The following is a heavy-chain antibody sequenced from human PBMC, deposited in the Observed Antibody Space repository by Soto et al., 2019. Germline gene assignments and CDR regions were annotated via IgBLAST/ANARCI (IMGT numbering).Heavy chain of an antibody. CDR3: ARLEGLATNSYYFDF. D-gene: IGHD3-9*01. V-gene: IGHV4-39*01. CDR2: IYYRGNA. CDR1: RCSISSRSHY. J-gene: IGHJ4*02. Sequence: SETLSLTCPVSRCSISSRSHYWGWIRQPPGKGLEWIGSIYYRGNAYYNPSLQTRVTISLDKSRSQFSLKLNSVTAADSAVYFCARLEGLATNSYYFDFWGPGALVTVSS.